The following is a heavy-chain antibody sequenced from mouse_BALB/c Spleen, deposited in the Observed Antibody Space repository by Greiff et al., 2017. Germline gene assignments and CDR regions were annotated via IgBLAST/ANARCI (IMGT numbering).Heavy chain of an antibody. V-gene: IGHV1-7*01. CDR3: ARDYRWFAY. CDR2: INPSTGYT. D-gene: IGHD2-13*01. CDR1: GYTFTSYW. Sequence: VHLVESGAELAKPGASVKMSCKASGYTFTSYWMHWVKQRPGQGLEWIGYINPSTGYTEYNQKFKDKATLTADKSSSTAYMQLSSLTSEDSAVYYCARDYRWFAYWGQGTLVTVSA. J-gene: IGHJ3*01.